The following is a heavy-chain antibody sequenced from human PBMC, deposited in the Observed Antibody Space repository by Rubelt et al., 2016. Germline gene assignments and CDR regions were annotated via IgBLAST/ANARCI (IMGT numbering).Heavy chain of an antibody. CDR1: GFTFSSYS. CDR3: ARDPVGTTVRHFDY. Sequence: EVQLVESGGGFVQPGGSLRLSCAASGFTFSSYSMNWVRQAPGKGLEWVSYISRSRSTLYYADSVKGRFTISRDNAKNSLYLQMNSLRVEDTAVYYCARDPVGTTVRHFDYWGQGTLVTVSS. J-gene: IGHJ4*02. D-gene: IGHD1-26*01. CDR2: ISRSRSTL. V-gene: IGHV3-48*04.